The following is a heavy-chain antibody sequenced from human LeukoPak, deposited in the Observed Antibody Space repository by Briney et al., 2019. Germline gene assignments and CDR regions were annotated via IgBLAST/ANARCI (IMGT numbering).Heavy chain of an antibody. V-gene: IGHV3-7*01. CDR3: ARNDYASSSGYDF. J-gene: IGHJ4*02. D-gene: IGHD6-6*01. CDR2: INSDGSEG. CDR1: GFTFSGFW. Sequence: GGSLRLSCAVSGFTFSGFWMSWSRQAPGKGLEWVASINSDGSEGYYADVVKGRFTISRDNAKNSLYLQMDSLRAEDTAVFFCARNDYASSSGYDFWGQGTLVTVSS.